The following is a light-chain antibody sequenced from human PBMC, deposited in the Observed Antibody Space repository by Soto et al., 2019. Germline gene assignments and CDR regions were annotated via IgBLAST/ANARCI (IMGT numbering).Light chain of an antibody. V-gene: IGKV3-15*01. CDR1: QSVSSN. CDR3: QKYGTFWT. J-gene: IGKJ1*01. CDR2: GAS. Sequence: EIVMTQSPATLSVSPGERATLSCRASQSVSSNLAWYQQKPGQAPRLLIYGASTRATGIPARFSGSGSGTDFTLTIRRLEPDDFAVYYCQKYGTFWTFGQGTRWISN.